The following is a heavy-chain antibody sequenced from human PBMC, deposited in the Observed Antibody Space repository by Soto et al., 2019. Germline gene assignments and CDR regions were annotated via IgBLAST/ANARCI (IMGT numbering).Heavy chain of an antibody. CDR1: GFTFSDYY. CDR3: ARGAYDPHYYGLDV. J-gene: IGHJ6*02. Sequence: QVQLVESGGGLVKPGGSLRLSCAVSGFTFSDYYMSWIRQAPGKGLEYISYIGSSGNTIYYADSVKGRFTISRDNAKNSLYLQMNSLRAEDTAVYYCARGAYDPHYYGLDVWGHGTTVTVSS. V-gene: IGHV3-11*01. D-gene: IGHD3-22*01. CDR2: IGSSGNTI.